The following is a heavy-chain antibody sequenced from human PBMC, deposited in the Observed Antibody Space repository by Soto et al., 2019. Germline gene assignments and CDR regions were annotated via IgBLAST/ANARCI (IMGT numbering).Heavy chain of an antibody. D-gene: IGHD3-22*01. Sequence: KASETLSLTCSVSGGSINNNYYYWGWVRQPPGKGLEWIGSVSFTGTTYYSPSLKSRVTTSIDTSRNQFSLKLTSVTAADTAVYYCARGRSSGYYYVGYFDYWGQGTLVTVSS. CDR3: ARGRSSGYYYVGYFDY. J-gene: IGHJ4*02. CDR2: VSFTGTT. V-gene: IGHV4-39*01. CDR1: GGSINNNYYY.